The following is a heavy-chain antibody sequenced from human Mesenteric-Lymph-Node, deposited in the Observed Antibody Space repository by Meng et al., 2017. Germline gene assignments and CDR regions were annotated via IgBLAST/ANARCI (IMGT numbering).Heavy chain of an antibody. V-gene: IGHV4-31*03. J-gene: IGHJ5*02. CDR3: AANRDGFDP. CDR2: MYYSGTT. Sequence: QVEGEGSGPGLVKPEPPLSLTCTVSGGSVSSGGYYWSWIRQHPGKGLEWIGYMYYSGTTYYNPSLKSRVTISVDTSQNQFSLKLSSVTAADTAVYYCAANRDGFDPWGQGTLVTVSS. CDR1: GGSVSSGGYY.